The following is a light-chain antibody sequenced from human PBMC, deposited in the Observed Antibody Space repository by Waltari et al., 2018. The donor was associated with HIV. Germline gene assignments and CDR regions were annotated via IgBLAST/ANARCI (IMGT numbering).Light chain of an antibody. J-gene: IGKJ1*01. CDR2: VAS. CDR3: QQSYTAPRT. V-gene: IGKV1-39*01. CDR1: QDVASY. Sequence: DIQLTQSPYPLPASLGDRITLNWRASQDVASYINWYRHRPGTAPQLLIYVASNLQTGVPSRFSASGSGTDFSLTIDGLQREDFATYFCQQSYTAPRTFGLGTKVE.